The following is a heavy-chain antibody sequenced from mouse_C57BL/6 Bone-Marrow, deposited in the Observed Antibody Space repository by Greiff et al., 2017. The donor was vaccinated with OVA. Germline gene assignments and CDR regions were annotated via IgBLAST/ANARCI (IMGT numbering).Heavy chain of an antibody. J-gene: IGHJ4*01. CDR2: IYPGDGDT. D-gene: IGHD3-1*01. V-gene: IGHV1-82*01. Sequence: QVQLQQSGPELVKPGASVKISCKASGYAFSSSWMNWVKQRPGKGLEWIGRIYPGDGDTNYNGKFKGKATLTADKSSSTAYMQLSSLTSEDSAVYFCARSGLGGNYYAMDYWGQGTSVTVSS. CDR1: GYAFSSSW. CDR3: ARSGLGGNYYAMDY.